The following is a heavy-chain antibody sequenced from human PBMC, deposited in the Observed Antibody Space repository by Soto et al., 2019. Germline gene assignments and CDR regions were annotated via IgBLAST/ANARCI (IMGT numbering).Heavy chain of an antibody. CDR2: IIPISGTA. CDR3: ARSQGSSTSLEIYYYYYYGMDV. D-gene: IGHD2-2*01. CDR1: AGTFSSYA. V-gene: IGHV1-69*01. Sequence: QVQLVQSGAEVKKPGSSVKVSCKASAGTFSSYAISWVRQAPGQGLEWMGGIIPISGTANYAQKFQGRVTITADESTSTAYMELSSLRSEDTAVYYCARSQGSSTSLEIYYYYYYGMDVWGQGTMVTVSS. J-gene: IGHJ6*02.